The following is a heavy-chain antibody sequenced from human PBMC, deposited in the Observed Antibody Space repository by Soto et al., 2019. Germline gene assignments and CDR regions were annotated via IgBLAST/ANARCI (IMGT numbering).Heavy chain of an antibody. CDR3: ARDRKYYYGSGVPTTYNRGYYYGMDV. CDR2: ISYDGSNK. CDR1: GFPFSNYA. D-gene: IGHD3-10*01. J-gene: IGHJ6*02. V-gene: IGHV3-30-3*01. Sequence: QLQLVESGGGVVQPGRSLRLSCAVSGFPFSNYAMHWVRQAPGKGLEWVAFISYDGSNKYYAASVKGRFTISRDNSKNTLYLQMNSLRAEDTAVYYCARDRKYYYGSGVPTTYNRGYYYGMDVWGQGTTVTVSS.